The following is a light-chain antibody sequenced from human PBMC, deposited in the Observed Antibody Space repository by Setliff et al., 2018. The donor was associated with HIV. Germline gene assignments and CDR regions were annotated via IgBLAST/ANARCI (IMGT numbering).Light chain of an antibody. CDR1: NSDIGNNNF. Sequence: QSVLTQPASVSGSPGQSITISCTGTNSDIGNNNFVSWYQQRPGKAPKLMIYDVSKWPSGVSNRFSDSKSGNTASLTISGLQAEDEGDYYCCAYAGDRTFVFGVGTRSPS. CDR3: CAYAGDRTFV. V-gene: IGLV2-23*02. CDR2: DVS. J-gene: IGLJ1*01.